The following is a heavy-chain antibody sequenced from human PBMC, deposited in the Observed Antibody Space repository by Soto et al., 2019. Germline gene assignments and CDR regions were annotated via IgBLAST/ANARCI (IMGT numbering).Heavy chain of an antibody. CDR2: IYPGDSDT. J-gene: IGHJ6*02. CDR3: ARGLSIEAAGRYHYYGMDV. Sequence: DSLKISCKGSGYSFTSYWIGWVRQMPGKGLEWMGIIYPGDSDTRYSPSFQGQVTISADKSISTAYLQWSSLKASDTAMYYCARGLSIEAAGRYHYYGMDVWGQGTTVTVSS. CDR1: GYSFTSYW. V-gene: IGHV5-51*01. D-gene: IGHD6-13*01.